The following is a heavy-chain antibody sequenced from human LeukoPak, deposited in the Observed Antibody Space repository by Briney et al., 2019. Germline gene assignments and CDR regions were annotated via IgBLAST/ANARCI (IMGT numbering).Heavy chain of an antibody. CDR2: ISYDGSNK. V-gene: IGHV3-30-3*01. Sequence: GRSLRLSCAASGFTFSSYAMHWVRQAPGKGLEWVAVISYDGSNKYYADSVKGRFTISRDNSKNTLYLQMNSLRAEDTAVYYCAREQDYGGNFFDYWGQGTLVTVSS. J-gene: IGHJ4*02. CDR3: AREQDYGGNFFDY. D-gene: IGHD4-23*01. CDR1: GFTFSSYA.